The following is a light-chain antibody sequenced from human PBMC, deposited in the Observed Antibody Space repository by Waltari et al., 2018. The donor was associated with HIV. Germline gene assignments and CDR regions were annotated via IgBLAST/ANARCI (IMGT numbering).Light chain of an antibody. CDR2: SGS. V-gene: IGLV3-21*02. Sequence: SYVLTQPPSVSVAPGQPARITCGGTNIGSIRVHRYQQKAGQAPLLVVYSGSDRPSGIPERFSGSNSGNTATLTISRVEAGDEADYYCHVWDRDSDHHVFGTGTKVTVL. CDR1: NIGSIR. J-gene: IGLJ1*01. CDR3: HVWDRDSDHHV.